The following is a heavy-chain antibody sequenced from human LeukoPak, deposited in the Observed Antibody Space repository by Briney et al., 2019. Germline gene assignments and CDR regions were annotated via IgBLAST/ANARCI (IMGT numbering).Heavy chain of an antibody. CDR3: ARVKIQLWLWAEDY. V-gene: IGHV1-2*02. Sequence: GASVKVSCKASGYTFTGYYMHWVRQAPGQGLEWMGWINPNSGGTNYAQKFQGRVTMTRDTSISTAYMELSRLRSDDTAVYYCARVKIQLWLWAEDYWGQGTLVTVSS. J-gene: IGHJ4*02. D-gene: IGHD5-18*01. CDR1: GYTFTGYY. CDR2: INPNSGGT.